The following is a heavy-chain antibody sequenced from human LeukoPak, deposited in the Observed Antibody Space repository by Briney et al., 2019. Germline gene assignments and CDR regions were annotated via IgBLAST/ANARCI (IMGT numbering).Heavy chain of an antibody. CDR3: ARDLATLTFYYFDH. CDR1: AYTFTSYY. J-gene: IGHJ4*02. CDR2: INPSGGST. Sequence: GASVKVSCQASAYTFTSYYIHRVRLAPAQGRERKGIINPSGGSTSYAQKFQGRVTTTRHTSTSTVYMELSSMRSEDTAVYYCARDLATLTFYYFDHWGQGTLVTVSS. D-gene: IGHD1-26*01. V-gene: IGHV1-46*01.